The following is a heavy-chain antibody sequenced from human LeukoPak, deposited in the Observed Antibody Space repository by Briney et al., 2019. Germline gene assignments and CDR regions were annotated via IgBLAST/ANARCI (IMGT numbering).Heavy chain of an antibody. J-gene: IGHJ5*01. CDR2: MNPNSGNT. CDR3: ARIKGNNWPDS. V-gene: IGHV1-8*01. Sequence: ASVKVSCKASGYTFTSYDINWVRQAAGQGLEWMGWMNPNSGNTDYAQKFQGRVTMTRNTSISTAYMELSSLRSEDTAVYYCARIKGNNWPDSWGQGTLVTVSS. CDR1: GYTFTSYD.